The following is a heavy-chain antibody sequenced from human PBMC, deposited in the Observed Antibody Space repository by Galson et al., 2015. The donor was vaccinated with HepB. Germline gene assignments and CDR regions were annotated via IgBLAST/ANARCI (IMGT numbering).Heavy chain of an antibody. CDR3: AKRAAVTGRVWFDP. D-gene: IGHD6-19*01. J-gene: IGHJ5*02. CDR2: LNSGGSST. Sequence: SLRLSCAASGFTFNTYAMSWVRQAPGKGLEWVSTLNSGGSSTYYADSMKGRFTISRDNSKNTLYLQMNSLRAEDTAIYYCAKRAAVTGRVWFDPWGQGTLVTVSS. CDR1: GFTFNTYA. V-gene: IGHV3-23*01.